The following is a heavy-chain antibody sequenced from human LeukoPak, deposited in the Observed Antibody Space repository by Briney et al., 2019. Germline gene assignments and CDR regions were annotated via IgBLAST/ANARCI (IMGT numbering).Heavy chain of an antibody. D-gene: IGHD3-22*01. V-gene: IGHV3-66*01. J-gene: IGHJ5*02. CDR2: IYSDGNT. Sequence: PGGSLRLSCAASGFTINSDYMTWVRQAPGKGLEWVSVIYSDGNTYYAASVKGRFTISRDNSKNTLYLQMNSLRAEDTAVYYCARDLGQYYDTSDNWFDPWGQGTLVTVSS. CDR3: ARDLGQYYDTSDNWFDP. CDR1: GFTINSDY.